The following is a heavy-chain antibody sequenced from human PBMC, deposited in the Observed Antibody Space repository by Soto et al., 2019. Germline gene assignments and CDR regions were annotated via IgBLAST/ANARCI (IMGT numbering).Heavy chain of an antibody. D-gene: IGHD3-3*01. Sequence: GGSLRLSCEASGFTFSNYGTHWVRRAPGEGLEWVAHISYDGSNEHYTDSVKGRFTISRDNSKNMVFLHMNSLRPEDTAVYHCAKDSTIFGLDVWGQGTTVTVSS. CDR1: GFTFSNYG. CDR2: ISYDGSNE. J-gene: IGHJ6*02. CDR3: AKDSTIFGLDV. V-gene: IGHV3-30*18.